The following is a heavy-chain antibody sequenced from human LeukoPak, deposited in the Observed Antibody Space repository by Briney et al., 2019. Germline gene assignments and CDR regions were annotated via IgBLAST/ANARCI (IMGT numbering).Heavy chain of an antibody. J-gene: IGHJ3*02. CDR1: GYSISSGYY. D-gene: IGHD5-12*01. Sequence: PSETLSLTCAVSGYSISSGYYWGWIRQPPGKELEWIGSIYHSGSTYYNPSLKSRVTISVDTSKNQFSLKLSSVTAADTAVYYCARETLSGYDGNDAFDIWGQGTMVSVSS. CDR3: ARETLSGYDGNDAFDI. CDR2: IYHSGST. V-gene: IGHV4-38-2*02.